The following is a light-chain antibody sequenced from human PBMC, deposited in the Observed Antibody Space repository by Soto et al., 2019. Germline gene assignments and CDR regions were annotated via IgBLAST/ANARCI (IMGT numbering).Light chain of an antibody. J-gene: IGKJ5*01. CDR1: HNINSF. CDR2: AAS. Sequence: DIQITQSPSSLSSFLLDIVTITCRASHNINSFLNWYQQKPGKAPKLLIYAASSLQSGVPSRFSGSGSGTDFTLTISRLEPEDFAVFFCQQYGTSEIIFGQGTRLEIK. V-gene: IGKV1-39*01. CDR3: QQYGTSEII.